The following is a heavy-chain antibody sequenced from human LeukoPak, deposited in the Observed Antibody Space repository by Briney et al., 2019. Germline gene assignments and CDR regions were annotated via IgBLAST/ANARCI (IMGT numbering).Heavy chain of an antibody. CDR1: GGSFSGYY. V-gene: IGHV4-34*01. Sequence: PSETLSLTCAVYGGSFSGYYWSWIRQPPGKGLEWIGEINHSGSTNYNPSLKSRVTISVGTSKNQFSLKLSSVTAADTAVYYCARGRGYSYGSYFDYWGQGTLVTVSS. CDR2: INHSGST. J-gene: IGHJ4*02. CDR3: ARGRGYSYGSYFDY. D-gene: IGHD5-18*01.